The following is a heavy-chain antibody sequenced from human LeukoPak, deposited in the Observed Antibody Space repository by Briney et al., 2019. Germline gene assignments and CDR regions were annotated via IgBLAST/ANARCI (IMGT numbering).Heavy chain of an antibody. CDR3: AKDIRAKWESGVDY. Sequence: PGGSLRLSCAASGFTFDDYTMHWVRQAPGKGLEWVSLISWDGGSTYYADSVKGRFTISRDNSKNSLYLQMNSLGTEDTALYYCAKDIRAKWESGVDYWGQGTLVTVSS. J-gene: IGHJ4*02. CDR1: GFTFDDYT. D-gene: IGHD1-26*01. CDR2: ISWDGGST. V-gene: IGHV3-43*01.